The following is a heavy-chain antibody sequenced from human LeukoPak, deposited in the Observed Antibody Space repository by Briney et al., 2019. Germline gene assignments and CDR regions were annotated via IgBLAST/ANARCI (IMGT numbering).Heavy chain of an antibody. CDR2: IYYSGST. Sequence: PSETLSLTCTVPGGSISSTTYFWAWIRQPPGEGLEWIGSIYYSGSTHYNPSLKSRVTISVDTSKNQFSLRLSSVTAADTAPFYCARQLRYNYGMDVWGQGTTVTVSS. D-gene: IGHD3-9*01. CDR1: GGSISSTTYF. V-gene: IGHV4-39*01. CDR3: ARQLRYNYGMDV. J-gene: IGHJ6*02.